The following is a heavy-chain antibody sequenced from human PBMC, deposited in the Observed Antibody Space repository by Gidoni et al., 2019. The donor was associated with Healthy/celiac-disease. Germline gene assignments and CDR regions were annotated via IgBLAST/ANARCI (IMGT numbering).Heavy chain of an antibody. CDR2: ISWNSGSI. CDR1: GFTFDDYA. D-gene: IGHD3-16*02. V-gene: IGHV3-9*01. J-gene: IGHJ5*02. Sequence: EVQLVESGGGLVQPGRSLRLSCAASGFTFDDYAMHWVRQAPGKGLEWVSGISWNSGSIGYADSVKGRFTISRDNAKNSLYLQMNSLRAEDTALYYCAKGLRLGELSLSGWFDPWGQGTLVTVSS. CDR3: AKGLRLGELSLSGWFDP.